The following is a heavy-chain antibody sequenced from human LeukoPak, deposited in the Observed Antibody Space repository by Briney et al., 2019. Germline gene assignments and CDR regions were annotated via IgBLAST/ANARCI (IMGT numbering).Heavy chain of an antibody. V-gene: IGHV3-7*01. CDR1: GFSFSSHT. CDR2: MKEDGSDI. D-gene: IGHD3-9*01. Sequence: GGSLRLSCVASGFSFSSHTMSWVRQAPGKGLEWVAKMKEDGSDIYYVDSVKGRFTICRDNAKNSLCLQMSSLRVEDTAVYYCARGGARYLDNWGQGTLVTVSS. J-gene: IGHJ4*02. CDR3: ARGGARYLDN.